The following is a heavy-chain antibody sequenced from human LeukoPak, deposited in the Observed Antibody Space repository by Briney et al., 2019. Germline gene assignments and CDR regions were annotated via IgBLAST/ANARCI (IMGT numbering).Heavy chain of an antibody. J-gene: IGHJ4*02. CDR3: ARQLGYCSSGTYYFDY. CDR1: GFTFNNYA. CDR2: ISSSGGDT. D-gene: IGHD2-15*01. V-gene: IGHV3-23*01. Sequence: PGGSLRLSCAASGFTFNNYAMSWVRQAPGKGLEWVSAISSSGGDTYYADSVKGRFTVSRDNSQNTLYLQMNSLRAEDTALYYCARQLGYCSSGTYYFDYWGQGTLVTVSS.